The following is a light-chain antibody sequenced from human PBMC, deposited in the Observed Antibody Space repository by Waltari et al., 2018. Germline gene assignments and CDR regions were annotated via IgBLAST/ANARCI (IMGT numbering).Light chain of an antibody. V-gene: IGLV2-8*01. CDR3: SSYAGSNDLDV. Sequence: QCALTPPPSASGCPLQSAAVSSTGTRRDVGSYHCVSCYQQHPGKPPKLMIYEVSKRPSGAPDRFSGSKSGNTASLTVSGLQAEDEADYYCSSYAGSNDLDVFGSGTKVTVL. CDR1: RRDVGSYHC. CDR2: EVS. J-gene: IGLJ1*01.